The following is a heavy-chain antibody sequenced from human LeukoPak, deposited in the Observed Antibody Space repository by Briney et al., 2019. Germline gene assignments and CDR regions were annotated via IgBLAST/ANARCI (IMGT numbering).Heavy chain of an antibody. D-gene: IGHD3-10*01. V-gene: IGHV4-59*01. CDR2: IYYSGST. CDR1: GGSISSYY. J-gene: IGHJ4*02. Sequence: PSETLSLTCTVSGGSISSYYWSWIRQPPGKGLEWIGYIYYSGSTNYNPSLKSRVTISVDTSKNQFSLKLSSVTAADTAVYYCARANRFGEFNVYYFDYWGQGTLVTVSS. CDR3: ARANRFGEFNVYYFDY.